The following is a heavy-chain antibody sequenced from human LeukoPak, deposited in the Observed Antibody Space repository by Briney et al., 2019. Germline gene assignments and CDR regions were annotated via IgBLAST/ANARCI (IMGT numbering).Heavy chain of an antibody. CDR3: ATSTAAAGTD. Sequence: PGGSLRLSCAASVFTFSNLWMSWVRQAPWKGRKWVANIKQDGSEKYYVDSVKGRFTISRDNAQNSLYLQMNSLRAEDTAIYYCATSTAAAGTDWGQGTLVTVSS. D-gene: IGHD6-13*01. CDR1: VFTFSNLW. CDR2: IKQDGSEK. J-gene: IGHJ4*02. V-gene: IGHV3-7*03.